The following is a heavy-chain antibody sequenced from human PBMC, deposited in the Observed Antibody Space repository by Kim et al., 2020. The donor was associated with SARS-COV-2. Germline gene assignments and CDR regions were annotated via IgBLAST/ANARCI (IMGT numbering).Heavy chain of an antibody. CDR1: GFTFSSYA. D-gene: IGHD6-13*01. CDR3: TKGAAGAGMMDN. J-gene: IGHJ4*02. CDR2: IIASGGTT. Sequence: GGSLRLSCAASGFTFSSYAMSWVRQAPGKGLEWVSSIIASGGTTYYADSVRGRFTISRDNSKNTLYLQMNSLRVEDTALYYCTKGAAGAGMMDNWGQGTQVTVSS. V-gene: IGHV3-23*01.